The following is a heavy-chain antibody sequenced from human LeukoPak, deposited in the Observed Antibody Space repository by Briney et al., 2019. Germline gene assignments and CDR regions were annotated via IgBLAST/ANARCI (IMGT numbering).Heavy chain of an antibody. CDR3: AREQATWNMDV. CDR2: ISYDGSNK. J-gene: IGHJ6*03. V-gene: IGHV3-30-3*01. CDR1: GFTFSSYA. D-gene: IGHD5-24*01. Sequence: GRSLRLSCAASGFTFSSYAMHWVRQAPGKGLEWVAVISYDGSNKYYADSVKGRFTISRDNSKNSLYLQMNSLRAEDTAVYYCAREQATWNMDVWGKGTTVTVSS.